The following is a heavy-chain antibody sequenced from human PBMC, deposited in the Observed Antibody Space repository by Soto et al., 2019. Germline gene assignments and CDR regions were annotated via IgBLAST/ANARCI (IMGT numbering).Heavy chain of an antibody. Sequence: SETLSLTCAVYGGSFSGYYWSWIRQPPGKGLEWIGEINHSGSTNYNPSLKSRVTISVDTSKNQFSLKLSSVTAADTAVYYCARDLYYDILTGYYTPHYFYYWGQGTLVTVSS. V-gene: IGHV4-34*01. CDR1: GGSFSGYY. J-gene: IGHJ4*02. CDR3: ARDLYYDILTGYYTPHYFYY. D-gene: IGHD3-9*01. CDR2: INHSGST.